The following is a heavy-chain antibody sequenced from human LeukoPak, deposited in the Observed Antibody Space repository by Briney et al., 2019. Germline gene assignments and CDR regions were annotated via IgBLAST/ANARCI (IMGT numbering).Heavy chain of an antibody. CDR3: ARAPYSWTFRPTDV. D-gene: IGHD1-20*01. V-gene: IGHV4-4*07. J-gene: IGHJ6*04. Sequence: SSETLSLTCTVSGGSISSYYWSWIRQPAGKGLEWIGRIYTSGSTNYNPSLKSRVTIAVDTCKKQFSLKLSSVTAADTAVYYCARAPYSWTFRPTDVWGKGTTVTVSS. CDR2: IYTSGST. CDR1: GGSISSYY.